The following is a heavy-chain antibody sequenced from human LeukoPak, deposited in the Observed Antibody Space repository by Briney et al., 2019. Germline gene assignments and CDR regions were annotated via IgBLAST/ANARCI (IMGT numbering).Heavy chain of an antibody. CDR3: ARSAEHCTNDICYTSYYMDV. D-gene: IGHD2-8*01. CDR2: INPNSGGT. Sequence: ASVKVSCKASGYTFTDYYIHWVRQAPGQGLEWMGWINPNSGGTNYAQKFQGRVTMTRDTSINTAYMELSRLRSDDTADYYCARSAEHCTNDICYTSYYMDVWGKGTPVTVSS. J-gene: IGHJ6*03. V-gene: IGHV1-2*02. CDR1: GYTFTDYY.